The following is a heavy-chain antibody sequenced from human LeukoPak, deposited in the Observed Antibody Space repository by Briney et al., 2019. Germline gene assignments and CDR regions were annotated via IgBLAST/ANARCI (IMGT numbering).Heavy chain of an antibody. CDR2: ISSSSSYI. Sequence: GSLRLSCAASGLTFSTYSMNWVRRAPGKGLEWVLSISSSSSYIYYADLVQGRFTISRDNAKNSLYLQMNSLRAEDTAVYYCARAIVGPTSLDYWGQGTLVTVSS. CDR1: GLTFSTYS. CDR3: ARAIVGPTSLDY. V-gene: IGHV3-21*01. D-gene: IGHD1-26*01. J-gene: IGHJ4*02.